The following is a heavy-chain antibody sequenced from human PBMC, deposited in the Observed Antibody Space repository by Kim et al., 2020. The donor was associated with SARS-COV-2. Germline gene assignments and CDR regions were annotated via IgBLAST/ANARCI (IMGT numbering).Heavy chain of an antibody. V-gene: IGHV3-21*01. CDR3: AREGYCSSTSCYYYFDY. Sequence: VKGRFTISRDNATISLYLQMNSLRAEATAVYYCAREGYCSSTSCYYYFDYWGQGTLVTVSS. D-gene: IGHD2-2*01. J-gene: IGHJ4*02.